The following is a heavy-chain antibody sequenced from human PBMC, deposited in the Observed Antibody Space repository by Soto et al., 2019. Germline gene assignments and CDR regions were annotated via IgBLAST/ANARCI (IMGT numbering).Heavy chain of an antibody. V-gene: IGHV4-38-2*01. CDR3: ARSSGYYSRLAFDT. J-gene: IGHJ3*02. Sequence: SETLSLTGAVSGYSISSGYYWGWLRQPPGKGLEWIGSIYHSGSTNYNPSLKSRVTISVDTSKNQFSLKLSSVTAVDTAVYYCARSSGYYSRLAFDTWGQGTMVTVSS. CDR1: GYSISSGYY. CDR2: IYHSGST. D-gene: IGHD3-22*01.